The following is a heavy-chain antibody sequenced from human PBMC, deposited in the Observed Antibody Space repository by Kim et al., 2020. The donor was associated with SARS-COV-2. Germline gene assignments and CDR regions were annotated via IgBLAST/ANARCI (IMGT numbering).Heavy chain of an antibody. D-gene: IGHD2-15*01. CDR2: ISAYNGNT. CDR3: ARAWTDIVVVVAATEGYLDAFDI. V-gene: IGHV1-18*01. Sequence: ASVKVSCKASGYTFTSYGISWVRQAPGQGLEWMGWISAYNGNTNYAQKLQGRVTMTTDTSTSTAYMELRSLRSDDTAVYYCARAWTDIVVVVAATEGYLDAFDIWGQGTMVTVSS. J-gene: IGHJ3*02. CDR1: GYTFTSYG.